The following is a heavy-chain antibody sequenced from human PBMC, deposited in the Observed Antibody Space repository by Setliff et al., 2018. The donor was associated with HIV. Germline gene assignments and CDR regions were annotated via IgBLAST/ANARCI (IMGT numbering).Heavy chain of an antibody. CDR3: TIPASSLAPD. CDR2: IFYSGSP. Sequence: KTSETLSLTCTVSGGSISSDGYYWSWIRQHPGKGLEWMGYIFYSGSPYYNPSLQSRVIISVDTSKNQISLKLNSVTASDTAVYYCTIPASSLAPDWGRGTQVTVSS. J-gene: IGHJ4*02. CDR1: GGSISSDGYY. V-gene: IGHV4-31*03.